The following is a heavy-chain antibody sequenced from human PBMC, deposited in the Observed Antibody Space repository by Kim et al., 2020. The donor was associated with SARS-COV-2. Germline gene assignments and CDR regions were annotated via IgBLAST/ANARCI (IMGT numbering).Heavy chain of an antibody. D-gene: IGHD3-10*01. J-gene: IGHJ5*02. V-gene: IGHV4-39*01. CDR3: ARLGTYGSGSPWWFDP. Sequence: SPKSRVTISVDTSKNQFSLKLSSVTAADTAVYYCARLGTYGSGSPWWFDPWGQGTLVTVSS.